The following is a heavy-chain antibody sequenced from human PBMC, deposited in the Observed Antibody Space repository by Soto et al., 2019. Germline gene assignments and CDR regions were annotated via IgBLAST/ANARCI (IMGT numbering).Heavy chain of an antibody. J-gene: IGHJ5*02. CDR2: IYTSGST. D-gene: IGHD3-22*01. Sequence: SETLSLTCTVSGGSISSYYWSWIRQPAGKGLEWIGRIYTSGSTNYNPTLKSRVTMSVDASKNQFSLKLSSVTAADTAVYYCARDRGIYDSSGYIWFDPWGRGTLVTVS. CDR1: GGSISSYY. V-gene: IGHV4-4*07. CDR3: ARDRGIYDSSGYIWFDP.